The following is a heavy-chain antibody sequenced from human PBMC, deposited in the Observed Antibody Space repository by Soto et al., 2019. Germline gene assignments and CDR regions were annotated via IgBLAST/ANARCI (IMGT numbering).Heavy chain of an antibody. D-gene: IGHD3-10*01. Sequence: GGSLRLSCSASGFTFSSYAMHWVRQAPGKGLEYVSSISTNGGSTYYADSVKGRFTISRDNSKNTLYLQMNSLRAEDTAVYYYIAGGYYYGMDVWGQGTTVTVS. J-gene: IGHJ6*02. CDR1: GFTFSSYA. CDR3: IAGGYYYGMDV. CDR2: ISTNGGST. V-gene: IGHV3-64*04.